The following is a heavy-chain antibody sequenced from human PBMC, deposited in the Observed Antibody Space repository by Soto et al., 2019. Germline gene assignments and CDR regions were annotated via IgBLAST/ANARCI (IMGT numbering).Heavy chain of an antibody. V-gene: IGHV1-18*01. CDR2: ISAYNGNT. Sequence: QVQLVQSGAEVKKPGASVKVSCKASGYTFTSYGISWVRQAPGQGLEWMGWISAYNGNTNYAQKLQGRVTMTTDTSTSPAYMELRSLRSDDTAVYYCARDGAAAVDNAYGMDVWGQGTTVTVSS. CDR3: ARDGAAAVDNAYGMDV. CDR1: GYTFTSYG. D-gene: IGHD6-13*01. J-gene: IGHJ6*02.